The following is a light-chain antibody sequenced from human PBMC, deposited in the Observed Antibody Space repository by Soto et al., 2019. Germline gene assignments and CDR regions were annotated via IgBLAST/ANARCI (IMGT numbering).Light chain of an antibody. CDR1: QTVTNNY. V-gene: IGKV3-20*01. Sequence: EVVLTQSPGTLSLSPGERATLSCRASQTVTNNYLAWYQQKPGQAPRLLIFGSSDRATGIPDRFSGSGAGTDFTLTISRLEPEDFAVYYCQQFDSSVTFGQGTKVEIK. J-gene: IGKJ1*01. CDR2: GSS. CDR3: QQFDSSVT.